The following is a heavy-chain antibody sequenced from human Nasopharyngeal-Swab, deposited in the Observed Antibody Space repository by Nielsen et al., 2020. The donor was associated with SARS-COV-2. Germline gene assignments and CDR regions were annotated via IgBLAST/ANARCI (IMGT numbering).Heavy chain of an antibody. CDR2: IKQDGSEK. V-gene: IGHV3-7*01. CDR3: ARIAPHGYCSSTSCFLDV. J-gene: IGHJ6*04. Sequence: GESLKISCAASGFTFSSYWMSWVRQAPGKGPEWVANIKQDGSEKYYVDSVKGRFTISRDNAKNSLYLQMNSLRAEDTAVYYCARIAPHGYCSSTSCFLDVWGKGTTVTVSS. CDR1: GFTFSSYW. D-gene: IGHD2-2*01.